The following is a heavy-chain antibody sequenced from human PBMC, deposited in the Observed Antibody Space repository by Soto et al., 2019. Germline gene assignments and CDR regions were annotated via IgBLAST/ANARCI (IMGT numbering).Heavy chain of an antibody. Sequence: XGIMSLTCAVSGGSVTSNNWWTWFRQPPGQGLEWIGEIYRTGSTNYNPSLKSRVTISLDKSENQFSLKVTSLTAADTAVYYCASRDPGTSVDYWGQGTLVTVSS. CDR1: GGSVTSNNW. D-gene: IGHD1-7*01. J-gene: IGHJ4*02. CDR3: ASRDPGTSVDY. CDR2: IYRTGST. V-gene: IGHV4-4*02.